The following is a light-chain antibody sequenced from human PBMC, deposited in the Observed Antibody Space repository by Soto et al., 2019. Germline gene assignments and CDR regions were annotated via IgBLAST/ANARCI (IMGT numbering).Light chain of an antibody. V-gene: IGKV2-28*01. J-gene: IGKJ1*01. Sequence: DIVMTQSPLSLPVTPGEPASSSCRSSQSLLHSNGYNCLDWYLQKPGQSPQLLIYLGSNRASGVTDRFSGSGSGTDFTLKISRVEAEDVGVYCCMQALQAPWTFGQGTKVEIK. CDR2: LGS. CDR3: MQALQAPWT. CDR1: QSLLHSNGYNC.